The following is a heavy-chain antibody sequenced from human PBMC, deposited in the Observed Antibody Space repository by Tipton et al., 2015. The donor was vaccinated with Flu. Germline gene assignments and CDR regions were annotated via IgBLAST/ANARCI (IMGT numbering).Heavy chain of an antibody. CDR1: GFTFSSYA. CDR2: ISGSGGST. J-gene: IGHJ3*02. Sequence: SLRLSCAASGFTFSSYAMSWVRQAPGKGLEWVSAISGSGGSTYYADSVKGRFTISRDNSKNTLYLQMNSLRAEDTAVYYCAKDRWVGMDIVVVVAAQVHDAFDIWGQGTMVTVSS. V-gene: IGHV3-23*01. CDR3: AKDRWVGMDIVVVVAAQVHDAFDI. D-gene: IGHD2-15*01.